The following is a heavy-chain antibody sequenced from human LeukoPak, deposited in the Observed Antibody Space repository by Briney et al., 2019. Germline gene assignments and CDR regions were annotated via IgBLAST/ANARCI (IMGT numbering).Heavy chain of an antibody. V-gene: IGHV4-34*01. J-gene: IGHJ6*03. CDR2: INHSGST. D-gene: IGHD3-3*01. Sequence: SETLSLTCAVYGGSFSGYYWSWIRQPPGKGLEWIGEINHSGSTNYNPSLKSRVTISVDTSKNQFSLKLSSVTAADTAVYYCAGGRQLLRFLEWLPTDYYMDVWGKGTTITVSS. CDR1: GGSFSGYY. CDR3: AGGRQLLRFLEWLPTDYYMDV.